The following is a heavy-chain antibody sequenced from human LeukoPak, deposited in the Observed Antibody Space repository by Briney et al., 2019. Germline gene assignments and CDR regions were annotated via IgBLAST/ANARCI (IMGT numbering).Heavy chain of an antibody. J-gene: IGHJ6*02. CDR1: GGSISSYY. D-gene: IGHD3-10*01. CDR2: IYYSGST. V-gene: IGHV4-59*01. Sequence: NPSETLSLTCTVSGGSISSYYWSWIRQPPGKGLEWIGYIYYSGSTNYNPSLKSRVTISVDTSKNQFSLKLSSVTAADTAVYYCARGRTRSGSILAMGYYGMDVWGQGTTVTVSS. CDR3: ARGRTRSGSILAMGYYGMDV.